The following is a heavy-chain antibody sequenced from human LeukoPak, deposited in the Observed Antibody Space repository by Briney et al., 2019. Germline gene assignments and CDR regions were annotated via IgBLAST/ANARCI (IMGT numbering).Heavy chain of an antibody. V-gene: IGHV3-21*01. Sequence: PGRSLRLSCAASGFTFSSYSMNWVRQAPGKGLEWVSSISSSSSYIYYADSVKGRFTISRDNAKNSLYLQMNSLRAEDTAVYYCAREGLAWELLPFDYWGQGTLVTVSS. CDR3: AREGLAWELLPFDY. CDR1: GFTFSSYS. J-gene: IGHJ4*02. CDR2: ISSSSSYI. D-gene: IGHD1-26*01.